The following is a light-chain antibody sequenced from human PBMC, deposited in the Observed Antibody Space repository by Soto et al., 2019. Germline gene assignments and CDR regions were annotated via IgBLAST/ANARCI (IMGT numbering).Light chain of an antibody. CDR2: AAS. J-gene: IGKJ1*01. CDR1: RTD. Sequence: DIQMTQFPSSLSASVGDRVTITCRTDLGWYQQKPGKAPKRLIYAASSLQSGVPSRFSGSGSGTEFTLAISSLQPEDSATFYCLQYSTYPLTFGQGTKVEIK. CDR3: LQYSTYPLT. V-gene: IGKV1-17*01.